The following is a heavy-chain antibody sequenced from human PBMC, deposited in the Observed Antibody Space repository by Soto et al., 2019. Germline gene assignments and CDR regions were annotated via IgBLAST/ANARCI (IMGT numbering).Heavy chain of an antibody. V-gene: IGHV4-39*01. D-gene: IGHD4-17*01. CDR1: GGSISSSSYY. J-gene: IGHJ3*02. CDR3: ARRDYGDYVPLDAFDI. CDR2: IYYSGST. Sequence: PSETLSLTCTVSGGSISSSSYYWGWIRQPPGKGLEWIGSIYYSGSTYYNPSLKSRVTISVDTSKNQFSLKLSSVTAADTAVYYCARRDYGDYVPLDAFDIWGQGTMVTVSS.